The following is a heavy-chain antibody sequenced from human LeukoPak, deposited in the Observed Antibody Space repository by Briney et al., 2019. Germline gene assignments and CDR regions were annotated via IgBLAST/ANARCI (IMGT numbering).Heavy chain of an antibody. CDR1: GGSISSYY. V-gene: IGHV4-59*08. CDR2: IYYSGST. Sequence: SETLSLTCSVSGGSISSYYWSWIRQPPGKGLEWFCYIYYSGSTNYKSPLKSRVTMSGDTSKNQFSLELRSVTAADTAVYYCARHAESGYDRFDLWGQGTLVTVSS. J-gene: IGHJ5*02. CDR3: ARHAESGYDRFDL. D-gene: IGHD5-12*01.